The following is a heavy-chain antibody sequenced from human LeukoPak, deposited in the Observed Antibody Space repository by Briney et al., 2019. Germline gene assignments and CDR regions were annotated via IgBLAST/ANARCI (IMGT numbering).Heavy chain of an antibody. D-gene: IGHD3-16*01. CDR2: IYNGGST. V-gene: IGHV4-59*01. J-gene: IGHJ5*02. Sequence: PSETLSLTCIVSGGSISIYYWNWIRQPPGKGLEWIGYIYNGGSTDYNPSLKRRVTISADTSRNQFSLKLTSVTAADTAVYYCARDRELGSWGQGILVTVSS. CDR3: ARDRELGS. CDR1: GGSISIYY.